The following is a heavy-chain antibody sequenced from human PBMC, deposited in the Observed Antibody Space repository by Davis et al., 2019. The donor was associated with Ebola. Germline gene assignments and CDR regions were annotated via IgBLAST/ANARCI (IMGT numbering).Heavy chain of an antibody. CDR2: ISWNSDSI. D-gene: IGHD2-2*02. CDR3: AKGRTIPLALDL. CDR1: GFTFGDSA. J-gene: IGHJ5*02. V-gene: IGHV3-9*01. Sequence: SLKNSCAGSGFTFGDSAMHWVRQAPGKGLEWVSGISWNSDSIVYADSVKGRFTISRDNARNSLYLQMNSLRGEDTAFYYCAKGRTIPLALDLWGQGTLVTVSS.